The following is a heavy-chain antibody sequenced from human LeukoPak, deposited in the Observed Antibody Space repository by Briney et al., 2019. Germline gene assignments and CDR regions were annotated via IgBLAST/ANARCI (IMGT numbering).Heavy chain of an antibody. CDR3: ASGERVVTAIPGYYFDY. J-gene: IGHJ4*02. D-gene: IGHD2-21*02. CDR2: INPNSGDT. V-gene: IGHV1-2*02. CDR1: GGTFSIYA. Sequence: ASVKVSCKASGGTFSIYAISWVRQAPGQGLEWMGWINPNSGDTNYAQKFQGRVTMTRDTSISTAYMELSRLRSDDTAVYYCASGERVVTAIPGYYFDYWGQGTLVTVSS.